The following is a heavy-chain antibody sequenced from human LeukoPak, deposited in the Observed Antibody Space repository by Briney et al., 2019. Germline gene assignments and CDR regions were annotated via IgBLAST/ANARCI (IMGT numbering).Heavy chain of an antibody. D-gene: IGHD6-19*01. J-gene: IGHJ4*02. CDR3: ARDPGAGTFDY. V-gene: IGHV1-2*02. CDR1: GYTFTGYY. CDR2: INPNSGGT. Sequence: ASVKVSCTASGYTFTGYYMHWVRQSPGQGLEWMGWINPNSGGTNYAQKFQGRVTMTRDTSISTAYMELSRLRSDDTAVYYCARDPGAGTFDYWGQGTLVTVSS.